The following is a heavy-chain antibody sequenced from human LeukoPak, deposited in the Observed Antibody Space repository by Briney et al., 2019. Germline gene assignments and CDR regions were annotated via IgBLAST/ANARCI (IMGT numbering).Heavy chain of an antibody. D-gene: IGHD6-19*01. Sequence: ASVKVSCKASGYTFTGYYMHWVRQAPGQGLEWMGWINPNSGGTNYAQKFQGRVTMTTDTSTSTAYMELRSLRSDDTAVYYCAREGGSGWHFDYWGQGTLVTVSS. J-gene: IGHJ4*02. CDR1: GYTFTGYY. V-gene: IGHV1-2*02. CDR2: INPNSGGT. CDR3: AREGGSGWHFDY.